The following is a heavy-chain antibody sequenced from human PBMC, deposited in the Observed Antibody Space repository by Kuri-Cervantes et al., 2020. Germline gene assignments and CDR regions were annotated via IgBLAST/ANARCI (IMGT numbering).Heavy chain of an antibody. CDR1: GFTFSSYW. CDR2: IKQDGSEK. J-gene: IGHJ4*02. V-gene: IGHV3-7*01. CDR3: ARDCLGPSPFGGGSCYYFDC. D-gene: IGHD2-15*01. Sequence: GESLKISCAASGFTFSSYWMSWVRQAPGKGLEWVANIKQDGSEKYYVDSVKGRFTISRDNAKNSLYLQMNSLRAEDTAVYYCARDCLGPSPFGGGSCYYFDCWGQGTLVTVSS.